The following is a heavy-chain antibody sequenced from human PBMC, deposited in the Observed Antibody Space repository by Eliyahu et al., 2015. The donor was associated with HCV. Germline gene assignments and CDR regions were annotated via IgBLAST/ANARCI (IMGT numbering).Heavy chain of an antibody. V-gene: IGHV3-21*01. D-gene: IGHD2-2*01. J-gene: IGHJ6*02. CDR2: ISSSSSYT. CDR3: ARVVSKEYCSSTSCYQYYYYGMDV. CDR1: GFTFXNYS. Sequence: EVQLVESGGGLVKPGGSLRLSCAASGFTFXNYSMNWVRXAPGKGLEWVSSISSSSSYTYYADSVKGRFTISRDNAKNSLYLQMNSLRAEDTAVYYCARVVSKEYCSSTSCYQYYYYGMDVWGQGTTVTVSS.